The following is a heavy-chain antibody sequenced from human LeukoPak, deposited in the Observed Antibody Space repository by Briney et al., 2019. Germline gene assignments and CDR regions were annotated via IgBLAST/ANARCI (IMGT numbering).Heavy chain of an antibody. Sequence: GGSLRLSCTASGFTFGDYAMSWFRQAPGKGLEWVGFIRSKAYGGTTEYAASVKGRFTISRDDSKSIAYLQMNSLKTEDTAVYYCTTQMGATSLFFGAFDIWGRGTMVTVSS. CDR3: TTQMGATSLFFGAFDI. CDR1: GFTFGDYA. D-gene: IGHD3-10*01. CDR2: IRSKAYGGTT. V-gene: IGHV3-49*03. J-gene: IGHJ3*02.